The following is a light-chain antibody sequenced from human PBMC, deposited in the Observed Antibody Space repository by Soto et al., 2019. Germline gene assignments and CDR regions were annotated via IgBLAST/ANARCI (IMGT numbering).Light chain of an antibody. V-gene: IGKV1-5*01. CDR2: DAS. CDR1: QSISSW. CDR3: QQYNSYWT. J-gene: IGKJ1*01. Sequence: DIQMTQSPSTLSASVGDRVTITCRASQSISSWLAWYKQQPGKAPNVLIYDASSLESGVPSRFSGSGSGTEFTLTIRSLKPDEFATYYCQQYNSYWTFGQGTQWDIK.